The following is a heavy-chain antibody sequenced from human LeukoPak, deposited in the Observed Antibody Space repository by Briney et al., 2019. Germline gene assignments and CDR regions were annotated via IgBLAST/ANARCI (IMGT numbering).Heavy chain of an antibody. CDR1: GGTFSSYA. Sequence: SVKVSCKASGGTFSSYAISWVRQAPGQGLEWMGGIIPIFGTANYAQKFQGRVTITADKSTSTAYMELRSLRSDDTAVYYCATGMTTVTTFPYYYYMDVWGKGTTVTVSS. J-gene: IGHJ6*03. CDR3: ATGMTTVTTFPYYYYMDV. D-gene: IGHD4-17*01. CDR2: IIPIFGTA. V-gene: IGHV1-69*06.